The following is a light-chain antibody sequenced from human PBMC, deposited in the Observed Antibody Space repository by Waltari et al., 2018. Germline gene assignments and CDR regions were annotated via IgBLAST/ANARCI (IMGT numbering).Light chain of an antibody. J-gene: IGLJ1*01. CDR1: SSDAAGSDF. CDR2: GVN. V-gene: IGLV2-14*01. CDR3: SSYTTSGTLV. Sequence: QSAPTQPASVSGSPGQSITISCPGTSSDAAGSDFVSRHQQYPGKAPKVMIYGVNNRPSGVSNRFSGSKSGNTASLIISGLQADDEADYYCSSYTTSGTLVFGTGTKVTVL.